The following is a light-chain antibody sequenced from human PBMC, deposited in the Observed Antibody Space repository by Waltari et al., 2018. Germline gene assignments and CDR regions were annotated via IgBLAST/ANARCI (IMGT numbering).Light chain of an antibody. CDR3: QQYNNGPPGT. Sequence: DTVVTQSPGTLSVSPGERATLSCRTSPSIGSSLAWYQQKPGQSPRLLIYHASTRATGSPARCSGSGSETEFTLTISSLQSEDSAVYYCQQYNNGPPGTFGQGTRVEV. CDR1: PSIGSS. CDR2: HAS. J-gene: IGKJ1*01. V-gene: IGKV3D-15*01.